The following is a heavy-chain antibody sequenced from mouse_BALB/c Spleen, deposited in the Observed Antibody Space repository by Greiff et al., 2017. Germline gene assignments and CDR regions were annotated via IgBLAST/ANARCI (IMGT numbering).Heavy chain of an antibody. J-gene: IGHJ4*01. Sequence: VHLVESGPGLVAPSQSLSITCTVSGFSLTGYGVNWVRQPPGKGLEWLGMIWGDGSTDYNSALKSRLSISKDNSKSQVFLKMNSLQTDDTARYYCARVDYGNLYAMDYWGQGTSVTVSS. CDR3: ARVDYGNLYAMDY. CDR1: GFSLTGYG. D-gene: IGHD2-1*01. V-gene: IGHV2-6-7*01. CDR2: IWGDGST.